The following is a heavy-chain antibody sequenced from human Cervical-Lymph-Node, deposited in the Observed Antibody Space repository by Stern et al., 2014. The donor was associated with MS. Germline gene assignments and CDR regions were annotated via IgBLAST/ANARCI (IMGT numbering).Heavy chain of an antibody. J-gene: IGHJ4*02. CDR2: IYLDGDK. D-gene: IGHD2-15*01. CDR3: AHSRVKYCRGGTCYSSLFDY. V-gene: IGHV2-5*02. CDR1: GFSVATAGVG. Sequence: QVTLKESGPTLVKPTQTVTLTCTLSGFSVATAGVGVGWIRQPPGKALEWLALIYLDGDKLYSPSLKNRLTIIKDPSKNQVVLTMTNVDPVDTATYYCAHSRVKYCRGGTCYSSLFDYWGQGTLVTVSS.